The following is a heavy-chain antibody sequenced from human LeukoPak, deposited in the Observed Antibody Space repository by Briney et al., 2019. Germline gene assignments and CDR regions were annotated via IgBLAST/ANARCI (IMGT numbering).Heavy chain of an antibody. CDR1: GGSITSDY. J-gene: IGHJ4*02. V-gene: IGHV4-59*08. CDR3: AGGYYGGNY. D-gene: IGHD3-22*01. Sequence: SETLSLTCTASGGSITSDYWSWIRQPPGKGLEWIGYIYYSGSTNYNPSLKSRVTISVDTSKNQFSLKLSSVTAADTAVYYCAGGYYGGNYWGQGTLVTVSS. CDR2: IYYSGST.